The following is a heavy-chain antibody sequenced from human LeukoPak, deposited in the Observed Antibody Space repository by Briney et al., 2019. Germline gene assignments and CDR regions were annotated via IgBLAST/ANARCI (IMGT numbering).Heavy chain of an antibody. CDR3: ARNWVD. J-gene: IGHJ4*02. Sequence: SETLTLTCAVYGESFSGYYWSWIRQPPGKGLEWIGEINHSGSTNYNPSLKSRVTISVDTSKNQFSLKLSSVTAADTAVYYCARNWVDWGQGTLVTVSS. D-gene: IGHD2-15*01. CDR2: INHSGST. CDR1: GESFSGYY. V-gene: IGHV4-34*01.